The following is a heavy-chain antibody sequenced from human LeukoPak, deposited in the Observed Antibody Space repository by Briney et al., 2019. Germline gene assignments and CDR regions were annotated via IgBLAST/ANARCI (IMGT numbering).Heavy chain of an antibody. D-gene: IGHD6-19*01. CDR2: ISSSGSPI. J-gene: IGHJ4*02. CDR1: GFTFSSYS. V-gene: IGHV3-48*02. CDR3: ARGGLEWLSY. Sequence: GGSLRLSCAASGFTFSSYSMNWGRQAPGKGLEWVSFISSSGSPIYYADSVKGRFTISRDNAKNSVSLQMNSLSDEDTAVYYCARGGLEWLSYWGQGTLVTVSS.